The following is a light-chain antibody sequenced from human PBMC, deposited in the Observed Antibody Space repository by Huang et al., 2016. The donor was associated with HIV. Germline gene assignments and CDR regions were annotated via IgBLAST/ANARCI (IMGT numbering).Light chain of an antibody. J-gene: IGKJ3*01. CDR3: QQSYSNTFT. CDR1: QSLSSY. Sequence: DIQMTQYPSSLSASVGERVSITCRASQSLSSYLNWYQQQPGKAPNLLIYAASSLQSGVPSRFSGSGSGTDFTLTIRSLQPEDFATYYCQQSYSNTFTFGAGTKVDVK. V-gene: IGKV1-39*01. CDR2: AAS.